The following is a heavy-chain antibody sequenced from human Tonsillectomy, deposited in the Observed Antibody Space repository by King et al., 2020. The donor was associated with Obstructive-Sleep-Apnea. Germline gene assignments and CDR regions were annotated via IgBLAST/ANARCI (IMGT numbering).Heavy chain of an antibody. Sequence: VQLVESGVGLVQPGGSLRLSCAASGFTFSSYGMHWVRQAPGKGLEYVSAISSNGGSTYYANSVKGRFTISRDNSKKTLYLQMGSLRAEDMAVYYCARYRDGYKDYWGQGTLVTVSS. V-gene: IGHV3-64*01. CDR3: ARYRDGYKDY. J-gene: IGHJ4*02. CDR1: GFTFSSYG. D-gene: IGHD5-24*01. CDR2: ISSNGGST.